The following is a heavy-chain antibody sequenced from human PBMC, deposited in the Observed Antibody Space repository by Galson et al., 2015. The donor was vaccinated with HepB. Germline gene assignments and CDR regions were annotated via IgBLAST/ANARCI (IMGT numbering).Heavy chain of an antibody. D-gene: IGHD3-3*01. CDR3: ARLWYYDFWSGYYTAEGGWFDP. V-gene: IGHV4-4*02. CDR1: GGSISSSNW. CDR2: IYHSGST. J-gene: IGHJ5*02. Sequence: ETLSLTCAVSGGSISSSNWWSWVRQPPGKGLEWIGEIYHSGSTNYNPSLKSRVTISVDKSKNQFSLKLSSVTAADTAVYYCARLWYYDFWSGYYTAEGGWFDPWGQGTLVTVSS.